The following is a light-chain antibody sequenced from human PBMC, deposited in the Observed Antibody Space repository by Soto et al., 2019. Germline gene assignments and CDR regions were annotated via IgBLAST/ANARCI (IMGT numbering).Light chain of an antibody. J-gene: IGLJ1*01. CDR3: CSYTTSNTRQIV. CDR2: DVS. Sequence: QSVLTQPASLSGSPGQSVTISWTGNRNCVCGYNYVSWYQQHPGKAPKFMIYDVSNRLSGVSNRFSGSKSGNTASLTISGLQAEDGADYYCCSYTTSNTRQIVFGTGTKVTVL. CDR1: RNCVCGYNY. V-gene: IGLV2-14*01.